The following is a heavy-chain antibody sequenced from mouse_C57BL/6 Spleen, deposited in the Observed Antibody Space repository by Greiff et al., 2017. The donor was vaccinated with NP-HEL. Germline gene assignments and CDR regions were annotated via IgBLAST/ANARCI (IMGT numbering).Heavy chain of an antibody. Sequence: VQLQQSGAELVKPGASVKISCKASGYAFSSYWMNWVKQRPGKGLEWIGQIYPGDGDTNYNGKFKGKATLTADKSSSTAYMQLSSLTSEDSAVYFCARYGTGYSYWYFDVWGTGTTVTVSS. J-gene: IGHJ1*03. CDR1: GYAFSSYW. CDR2: IYPGDGDT. CDR3: ARYGTGYSYWYFDV. V-gene: IGHV1-80*01. D-gene: IGHD2-3*01.